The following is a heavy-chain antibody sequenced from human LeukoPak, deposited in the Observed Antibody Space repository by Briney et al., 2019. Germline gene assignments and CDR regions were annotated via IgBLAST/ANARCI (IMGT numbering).Heavy chain of an antibody. Sequence: ASVKVSCKASGYTFTSYGISWVRQATGQGLEWMGWISAYNGNTNYAQELQGRVTMTTDTSTSTAYMELRSLRSDDTAVYYCARGSSSWYYYYYYMDVWGKGTTVTVSS. CDR3: ARGSSSWYYYYYYMDV. D-gene: IGHD6-13*01. CDR1: GYTFTSYG. J-gene: IGHJ6*03. V-gene: IGHV1-18*01. CDR2: ISAYNGNT.